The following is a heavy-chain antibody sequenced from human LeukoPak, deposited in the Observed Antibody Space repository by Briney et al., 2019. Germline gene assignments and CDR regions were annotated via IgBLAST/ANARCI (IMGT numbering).Heavy chain of an antibody. J-gene: IGHJ6*02. CDR3: AKAEAVAFGVYYYYYYGMDV. V-gene: IGHV3-21*04. D-gene: IGHD6-19*01. CDR1: GFTFSSYS. Sequence: GGSLRLSCAASGFTFSSYSMNWVRQAPGKGLEWVSSISSSSSYIYYADSVKGRFTISRDNAKNSLYLQMNSLRAEDTAVYYCAKAEAVAFGVYYYYYYGMDVWGQGTTVTVSS. CDR2: ISSSSSYI.